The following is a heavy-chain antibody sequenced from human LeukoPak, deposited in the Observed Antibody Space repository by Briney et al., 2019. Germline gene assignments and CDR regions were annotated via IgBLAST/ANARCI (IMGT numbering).Heavy chain of an antibody. CDR2: INPSGGST. D-gene: IGHD3-10*01. J-gene: IGHJ4*02. Sequence: ASVKVSCKAPGYTFTSYYMHWVRQAPGQGLEWMGVINPSGGSTSYAQKFQGRVTMTRDTSTSTVYMELSSLRSEDTAVYYCASSVQRAYLDYWGQGTLVTVSS. CDR1: GYTFTSYY. V-gene: IGHV1-46*01. CDR3: ASSVQRAYLDY.